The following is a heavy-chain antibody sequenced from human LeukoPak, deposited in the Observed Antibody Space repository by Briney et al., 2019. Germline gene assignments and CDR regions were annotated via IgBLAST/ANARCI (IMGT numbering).Heavy chain of an antibody. CDR2: ISAYNGNT. CDR1: VYTFTSYG. V-gene: IGHV1-18*01. D-gene: IGHD6-19*01. CDR3: VRQRYGIGVAGTCMDV. Sequence: SVKVSCTASVYTFTSYGISWVRQAPGQGLEWMGWISAYNGNTNYAHTLQGRVTMTTDTSTSTAYMELRSLRSDDTAVYYCVRQRYGIGVAGTCMDVWGQGTTVTVSS. J-gene: IGHJ6*02.